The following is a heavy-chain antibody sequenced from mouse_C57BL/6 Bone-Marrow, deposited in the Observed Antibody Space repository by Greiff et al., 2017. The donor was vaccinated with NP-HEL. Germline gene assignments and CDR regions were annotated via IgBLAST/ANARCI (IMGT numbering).Heavy chain of an antibody. CDR2: IHPNSGST. Sequence: VQLQQSGAELVKPGASVKLSCKASGYTFTSYWMHWVKQRPGQGLEWIGMIHPNSGSTNYNEKFKSKATLTVDESSSTAYMQLSSLTSEDSAVYYCARGLRRGWYFDVWGTGTTVTVSS. CDR3: ARGLRRGWYFDV. V-gene: IGHV1-64*01. D-gene: IGHD2-2*01. CDR1: GYTFTSYW. J-gene: IGHJ1*03.